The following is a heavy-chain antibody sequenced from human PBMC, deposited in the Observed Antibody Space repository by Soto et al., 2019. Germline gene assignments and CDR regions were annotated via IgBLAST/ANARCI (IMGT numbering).Heavy chain of an antibody. Sequence: PSETLSLTCTVSGGSISSYYWSWIRQPPGKGLEWIGYIYYSGSTNYNPSLKSRVTISVDTSKNQFSLKLSSVTAADTAVYYCARWVSYYDFWSGYYKVPLSYYYYMDVWGKGTTVTVSS. D-gene: IGHD3-3*01. V-gene: IGHV4-59*08. CDR2: IYYSGST. CDR1: GGSISSYY. J-gene: IGHJ6*03. CDR3: ARWVSYYDFWSGYYKVPLSYYYYMDV.